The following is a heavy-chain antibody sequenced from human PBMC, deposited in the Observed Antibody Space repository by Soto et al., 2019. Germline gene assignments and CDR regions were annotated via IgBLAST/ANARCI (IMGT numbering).Heavy chain of an antibody. CDR3: ARDYYGSGKGWFDP. D-gene: IGHD3-10*01. CDR1: GGSISSYY. J-gene: IGHJ5*02. CDR2: IYYSGST. Sequence: SETLSLTCTVSGGSISSYYWSWIRQPPGKGLEWIGYIYYSGSTNYNPSHKIRVTISVDTSKNQFSLNLSSVTAADTAVYYCARDYYGSGKGWFDPWGQGTLVTVSS. V-gene: IGHV4-59*01.